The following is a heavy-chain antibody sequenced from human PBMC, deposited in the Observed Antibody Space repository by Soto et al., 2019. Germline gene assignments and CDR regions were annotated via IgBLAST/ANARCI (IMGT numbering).Heavy chain of an antibody. CDR3: ARVSGSYAAFDY. J-gene: IGHJ4*02. CDR2: IYYSGST. V-gene: IGHV4-30-4*01. D-gene: IGHD1-26*01. CDR1: GGSISSGDYY. Sequence: SETLSLTCTVSGGSISSGDYYWSWIRQPPGKGLEWIGYIYYSGSTYYNPSLKSRVTISVDTSTNQFSLKLSTVTAADTAVYYCARVSGSYAAFDYWGQGTLVTVSS.